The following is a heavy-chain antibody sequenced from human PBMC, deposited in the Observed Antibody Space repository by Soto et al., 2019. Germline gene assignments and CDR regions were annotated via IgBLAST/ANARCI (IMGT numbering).Heavy chain of an antibody. CDR2: IIPIFGTA. V-gene: IGHV1-69*01. Sequence: QVQLGQSGAEVKKPGSSVKVSCKASGGTFSSYAISWVRQAPGQGLEWMGGIIPIFGTANYAQKFQGRVTITAGEPTSTAYVELSSLRSEDTAVYYCARDRRGGYVNWFDPGGQGTLVTVSS. J-gene: IGHJ5*02. CDR1: GGTFSSYA. D-gene: IGHD6-19*01. CDR3: ARDRRGGYVNWFDP.